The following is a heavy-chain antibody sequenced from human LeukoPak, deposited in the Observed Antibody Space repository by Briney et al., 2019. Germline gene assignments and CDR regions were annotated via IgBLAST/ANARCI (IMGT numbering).Heavy chain of an antibody. Sequence: GGSLRLSCAASGFAFSDYYMSWIRQAPGKGLEWVSYISSFGSTIYYADSVKGRFTISRDNAKNSLYLQMNSLRAEDTAVYYCARASRDSDYYYYYYMDVWGKGTTVTISS. CDR1: GFAFSDYY. D-gene: IGHD2-21*01. CDR3: ARASRDSDYYYYYYMDV. V-gene: IGHV3-11*04. J-gene: IGHJ6*03. CDR2: ISSFGSTI.